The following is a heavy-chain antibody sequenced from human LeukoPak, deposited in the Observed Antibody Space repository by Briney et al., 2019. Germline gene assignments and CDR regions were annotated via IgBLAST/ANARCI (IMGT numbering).Heavy chain of an antibody. V-gene: IGHV3-21*01. CDR2: ISSSSSYI. CDR1: GFTFSSYS. CDR3: ARDSRYYYDSSEPPILDY. Sequence: GGSLRLSCAASGFTFSSYSMNWVRQAPGKGLEWVSSISSSSSYIYYADSVKGRFTISRDNAKNSLYLQMNSLRAGDTAVYYCARDSRYYYDSSEPPILDYWGQGTLVTVSS. J-gene: IGHJ4*02. D-gene: IGHD3-22*01.